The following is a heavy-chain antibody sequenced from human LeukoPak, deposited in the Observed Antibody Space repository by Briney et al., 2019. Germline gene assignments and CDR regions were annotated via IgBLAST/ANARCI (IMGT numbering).Heavy chain of an antibody. Sequence: GGSLRLSCAASGFAFSNYGMTWVRQAPGKGLEWVSYIRSSGETYYTDSVEGRFTISRDTSKNTLSLQMNSLRVEDTAIYYCAKEKIIIEYSYGCPRAFDFWGQGTLVTVSS. D-gene: IGHD5-18*01. CDR2: IRSSGET. CDR3: AKEKIIIEYSYGCPRAFDF. J-gene: IGHJ4*02. CDR1: GFAFSNYG. V-gene: IGHV3-23*01.